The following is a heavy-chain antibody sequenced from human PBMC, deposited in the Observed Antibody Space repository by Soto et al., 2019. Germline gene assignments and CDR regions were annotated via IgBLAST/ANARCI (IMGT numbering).Heavy chain of an antibody. CDR2: SSESGGET. J-gene: IGHJ4*01. CDR1: GFTVGNYA. D-gene: IGHD5-12*01. V-gene: IGHV3-23*01. Sequence: GGSLRLSCAASGFTVGNYAMTWVRQAPGKGLEWVSGSSESGGETYYADSVKGRFTVSRDNSKNTLYLQMNSLRAEDTALYYCATRLVATVVTPRLLYWGHGTLVTVSS. CDR3: ATRLVATVVTPRLLY.